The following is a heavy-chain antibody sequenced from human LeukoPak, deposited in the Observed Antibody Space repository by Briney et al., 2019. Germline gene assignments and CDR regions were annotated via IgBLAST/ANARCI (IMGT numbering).Heavy chain of an antibody. CDR2: ISGSGGST. CDR3: AKDRSIGLRNNWFDP. V-gene: IGHV3-23*01. J-gene: IGHJ5*02. Sequence: GGSLRLSCAASGFTFSSYAMSWVRQAPGKGLEWVSAISGSGGSTYYADSVKGRFTISRDNSKNTLYLQMNSLRAGDTAVYYWAKDRSIGLRNNWFDPWGQGTLVTVSS. D-gene: IGHD2-8*01. CDR1: GFTFSSYA.